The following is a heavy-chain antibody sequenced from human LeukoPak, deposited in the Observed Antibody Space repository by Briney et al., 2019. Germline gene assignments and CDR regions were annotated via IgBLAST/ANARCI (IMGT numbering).Heavy chain of an antibody. CDR2: ISDDVCNK. CDR3: AKGTHYYDSSGYWGAFDI. V-gene: IGHV3-30*18. Sequence: GWSLRLACAASGFTFSSNDIHWVRQSPGKGREWLVFISDDVCNKYYADSVKGRFAISRDNSKSPLYLQMNSLRAEHTAVYYCAKGTHYYDSSGYWGAFDIWGQGTMVTVSS. J-gene: IGHJ3*02. CDR1: GFTFSSND. D-gene: IGHD3-22*01.